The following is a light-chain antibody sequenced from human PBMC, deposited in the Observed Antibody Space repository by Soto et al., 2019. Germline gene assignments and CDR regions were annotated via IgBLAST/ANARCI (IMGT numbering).Light chain of an antibody. Sequence: AIQMTQSPSSLSASVGDRVTITCRASQGIRNDLDWIQQKPGKAPKLLIYAASNLQSGVPARFSGSGSGTDLTLTISSLQPEDFATNYSLQKYSYPFTFGPGTKVDIK. V-gene: IGKV1-6*01. CDR1: QGIRND. CDR2: AAS. J-gene: IGKJ3*01. CDR3: LQKYSYPFT.